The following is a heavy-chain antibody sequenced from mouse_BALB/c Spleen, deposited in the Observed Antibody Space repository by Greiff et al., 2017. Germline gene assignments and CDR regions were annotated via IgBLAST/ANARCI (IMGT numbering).Heavy chain of an antibody. D-gene: IGHD2-4*01. CDR2: ISSGGSYT. J-gene: IGHJ3*01. CDR3: ARGHYDKRAWFAY. CDR1: GFTFSSYA. Sequence: EVKLQESGGGLVKPGGSLKLSCAASGFTFSSYAMSWVRQSPEKRLEWVAEISSGGSYTYYPDTVTGRFTISRDNAKNTLYLEMSSLRSEDTAMYYCARGHYDKRAWFAYWGQGTLVTVSA. V-gene: IGHV5-9-4*01.